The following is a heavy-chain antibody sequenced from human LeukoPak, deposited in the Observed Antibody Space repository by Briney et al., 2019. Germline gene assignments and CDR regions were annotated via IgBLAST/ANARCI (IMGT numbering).Heavy chain of an antibody. CDR3: ARGADYGDYVNWFDP. J-gene: IGHJ5*02. V-gene: IGHV1-46*01. Sequence: ASVKVSCKASGYTFTSYYMHWVRQAPGQGLEWMGLINPTGGSTGYAQKFQGRVTMTRDTSISTAYMELSRLRSDDTAVYYCARGADYGDYVNWFDPWGQGTLVTVSS. CDR2: INPTGGST. CDR1: GYTFTSYY. D-gene: IGHD4-17*01.